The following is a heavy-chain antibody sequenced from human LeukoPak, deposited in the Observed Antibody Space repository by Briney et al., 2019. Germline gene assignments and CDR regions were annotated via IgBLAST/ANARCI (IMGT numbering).Heavy chain of an antibody. CDR1: GGSISSYY. Sequence: SETLSLTCTVSGGSISSYYWSWIRQPPGKGLEWIGYIYYSGSTNYNPSLKSRVTISVDTSKNQFSLKLSSVTAADTAVYCCARERNYYGSGYYMDVWGKGTTVTVSS. J-gene: IGHJ6*03. D-gene: IGHD3-10*01. CDR2: IYYSGST. CDR3: ARERNYYGSGYYMDV. V-gene: IGHV4-59*01.